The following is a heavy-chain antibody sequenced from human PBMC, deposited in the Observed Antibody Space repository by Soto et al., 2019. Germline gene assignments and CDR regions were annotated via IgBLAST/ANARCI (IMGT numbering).Heavy chain of an antibody. V-gene: IGHV1-58*01. J-gene: IGHJ6*02. Sequence: AASVKVSCKASGFTFTSSAVQWVRQARGQRLEWIGWIVVGSGNTNYAQKFQERVTITRDMSTSTAYMELSSLRSEDTAVYYCAAPPTYYDFWSGYYRPYYYYGMDVWGQGTTVTVSS. CDR2: IVVGSGNT. CDR1: GFTFTSSA. D-gene: IGHD3-3*01. CDR3: AAPPTYYDFWSGYYRPYYYYGMDV.